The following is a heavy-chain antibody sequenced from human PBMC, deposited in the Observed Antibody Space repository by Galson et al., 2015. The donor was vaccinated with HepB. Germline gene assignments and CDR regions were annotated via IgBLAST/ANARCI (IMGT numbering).Heavy chain of an antibody. D-gene: IGHD3/OR15-3a*01. V-gene: IGHV4-34*01. J-gene: IGHJ4*02. CDR3: ARGQQFGPSTFDY. CDR1: GGSFSGYY. CDR2: INHSGST. Sequence: ETLSLTCAVYGGSFSGYYWSWIRQPPGKGLEWIGEINHSGSTNYNPSLKSRVTISVDTSKNQFSLKLSSVTAADTAVYYCARGQQFGPSTFDYWGQGTLVTVSS.